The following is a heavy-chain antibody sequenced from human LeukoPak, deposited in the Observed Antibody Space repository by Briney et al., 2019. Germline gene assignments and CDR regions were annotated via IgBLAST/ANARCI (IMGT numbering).Heavy chain of an antibody. Sequence: ASVKVSCKASGYTFTGYYMHWVRQAPGQGLEWMGWINPNSGCTNYAQKFQGRVTMTRDTSISTAYMELSRLRSDDTAVYYCARGRNIAVAGTRWFDPWGQGTLVTVSS. CDR1: GYTFTGYY. D-gene: IGHD6-19*01. V-gene: IGHV1-2*02. J-gene: IGHJ5*02. CDR2: INPNSGCT. CDR3: ARGRNIAVAGTRWFDP.